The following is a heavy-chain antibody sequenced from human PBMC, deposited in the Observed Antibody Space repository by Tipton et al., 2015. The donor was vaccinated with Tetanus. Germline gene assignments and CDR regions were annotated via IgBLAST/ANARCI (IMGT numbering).Heavy chain of an antibody. Sequence: VQLVQSGAEVGKPGESLKISCQGSGYNFSHYSIGWVRQMPGQGLEWMGSISPGDSDTRYNPSFQGPVTVSADKSITTAYLQWSSLKASATAMYFCARHGWGTSYSWFDPWGQGTLVTVSS. CDR3: ARHGWGTSYSWFDP. J-gene: IGHJ5*02. V-gene: IGHV5-51*01. CDR1: GYNFSHYS. D-gene: IGHD3-10*01. CDR2: ISPGDSDT.